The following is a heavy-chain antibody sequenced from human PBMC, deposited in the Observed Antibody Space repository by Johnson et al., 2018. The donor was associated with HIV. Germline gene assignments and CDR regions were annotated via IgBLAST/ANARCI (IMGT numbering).Heavy chain of an antibody. D-gene: IGHD3-10*01. J-gene: IGHJ3*01. V-gene: IGHV3-66*01. CDR2: LNSGGGT. CDR3: YCTDHCGAGSESKGTFDA. Sequence: VQLVESGGGLVLPGGSLRLSCAASGITVSSNYMTWVRQGPGKGLEWVSVLNSGGGTYYADSVQGRFTISRDNSKNTLYLQMTSLRQDDTAVYSCYCTDHCGAGSESKGTFDAWGQGTMVTVSS. CDR1: GITVSSNY.